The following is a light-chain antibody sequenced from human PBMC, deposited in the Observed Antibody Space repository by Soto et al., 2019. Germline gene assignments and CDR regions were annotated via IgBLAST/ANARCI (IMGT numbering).Light chain of an antibody. CDR1: QNINSY. CDR3: QESYNLHT. CDR2: AAS. J-gene: IGKJ4*01. V-gene: IGKV1-39*01. Sequence: DIQMTQSPSSLSASVGDRVTITCRASQNINSYLNWYQQKVGKAPKLLINAASTLQSGVPLRFRGSGSGTDFTLTISSLQPEDFATYYCQESYNLHTFGGGTKVDIK.